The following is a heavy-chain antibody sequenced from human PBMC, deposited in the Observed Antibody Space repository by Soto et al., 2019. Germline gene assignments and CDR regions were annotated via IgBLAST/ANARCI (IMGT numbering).Heavy chain of an antibody. CDR2: ISWNSGSI. Sequence: EVQLVESGGGLVQPGRSLRLSCAASGFTFDDYAMHWVRQAPGKGLEWVSGISWNSGSIGYADSVKGQFTISRDNAKNSLYLQMNSLRAEDTALYYCAKDTGTWDRGPFDYWGQGTLVTVSS. CDR3: AKDTGTWDRGPFDY. D-gene: IGHD1-7*01. CDR1: GFTFDDYA. V-gene: IGHV3-9*01. J-gene: IGHJ4*02.